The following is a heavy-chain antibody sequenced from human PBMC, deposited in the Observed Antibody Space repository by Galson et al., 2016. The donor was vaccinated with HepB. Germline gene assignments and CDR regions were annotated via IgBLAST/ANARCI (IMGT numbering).Heavy chain of an antibody. Sequence: SLRLSCAASGFTFSGYGMHWVRQAPGKGLEWVSVISHDGSIKYYAGYVKGRFTISRDTSKNTLYLQMNSLRPGDTAVYYCAKDRLAVAGTQGVMAVWGQGTTVIVSS. CDR2: ISHDGSIK. D-gene: IGHD6-19*01. J-gene: IGHJ6*02. V-gene: IGHV3-30*18. CDR1: GFTFSGYG. CDR3: AKDRLAVAGTQGVMAV.